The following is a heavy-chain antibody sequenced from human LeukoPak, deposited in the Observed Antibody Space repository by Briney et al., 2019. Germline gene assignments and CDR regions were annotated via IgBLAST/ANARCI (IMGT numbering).Heavy chain of an antibody. Sequence: PSETLSLTCAVSGYSINSAYYWGWIRQPPGKWLEWIASMYHSGITYYNSSLKSRATISVDTSKNQFSLKLNSVTAADTSVYYCASEDYSDAFDIWGQGTMVTVSS. D-gene: IGHD2-21*01. CDR3: ASEDYSDAFDI. CDR1: GYSINSAYY. V-gene: IGHV4-38-2*01. CDR2: MYHSGIT. J-gene: IGHJ3*02.